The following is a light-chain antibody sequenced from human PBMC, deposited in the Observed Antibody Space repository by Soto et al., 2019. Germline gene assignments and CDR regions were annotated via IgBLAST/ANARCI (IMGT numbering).Light chain of an antibody. CDR3: AAWDDSLDGFV. CDR2: SDN. Sequence: QYVLTQPPSASGTPGRRVTISCSGSSSSIGSNTVNWYQQLPGTAPKLLIFSDNERPSGVPARFSGSKSGTSASLAISGLQSEDEADYYCAAWDDSLDGFVFGAGTKLTVL. V-gene: IGLV1-44*01. J-gene: IGLJ1*01. CDR1: SSSIGSNT.